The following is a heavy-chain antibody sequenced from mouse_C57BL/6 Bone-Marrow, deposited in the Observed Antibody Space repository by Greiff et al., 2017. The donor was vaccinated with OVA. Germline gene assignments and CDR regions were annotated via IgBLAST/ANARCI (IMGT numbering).Heavy chain of an antibody. J-gene: IGHJ2*01. Sequence: VQLQQPGAELVKPGASVKMSCKASGYTFTSYWITWVTQRPGQGLEWIGDIYPGSGSTNSNEKFNSKATLTVDTSSSTAYMQLSSLTSEDSAVYDCARFITTTWGQGTTLTVTS. CDR3: ARFITTT. CDR1: GYTFTSYW. CDR2: IYPGSGST. D-gene: IGHD1-1*01. V-gene: IGHV1-55*01.